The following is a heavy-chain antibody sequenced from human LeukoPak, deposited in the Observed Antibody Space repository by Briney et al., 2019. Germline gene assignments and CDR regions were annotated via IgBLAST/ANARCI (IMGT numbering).Heavy chain of an antibody. CDR3: ASSTARSYYFDY. Sequence: GASVKVSCKASGGTFSSYAISWVRQAPGQGLEWMGGIIPIFGTANYAQKFQGRVTITADESTSTAYMELSSLRSEDTAVYYCASSTARSYYFDYWGQGTLVTVSS. J-gene: IGHJ4*02. V-gene: IGHV1-69*13. CDR2: IIPIFGTA. CDR1: GGTFSSYA.